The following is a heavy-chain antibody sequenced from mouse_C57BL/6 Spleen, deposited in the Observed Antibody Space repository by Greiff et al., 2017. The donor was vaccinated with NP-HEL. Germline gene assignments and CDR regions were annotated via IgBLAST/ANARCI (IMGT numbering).Heavy chain of an antibody. Sequence: QVQLKESGAELVKPGASVKISCKASGYAFSSYWMNWVKQRPGKGLEWIGQIYPGDGDTNYNGKFKGKATLTADKSSSTAYMQLSSLTSEDSAVYFCARSEPRGFAYWGQGTLVTVSA. CDR1: GYAFSSYW. V-gene: IGHV1-80*01. CDR3: ARSEPRGFAY. J-gene: IGHJ3*01. CDR2: IYPGDGDT.